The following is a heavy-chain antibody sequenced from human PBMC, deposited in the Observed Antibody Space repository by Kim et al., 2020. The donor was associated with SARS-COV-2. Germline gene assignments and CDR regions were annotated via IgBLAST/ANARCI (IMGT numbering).Heavy chain of an antibody. V-gene: IGHV3-23*03. D-gene: IGHD3-10*01. J-gene: IGHJ6*02. CDR1: GFTFSSYA. CDR3: AKARYYGSGSYQFYYYYGMDV. Sequence: GGSLRLSCAASGFTFSSYAMSWVRQAPGKGLEWVSVIYSGGSSTYYADSVKGRFTISRDNSKNTLYLQMNSLRAEDTAVYYCAKARYYGSGSYQFYYYYGMDVWGQGTTVTVSS. CDR2: IYSGGSST.